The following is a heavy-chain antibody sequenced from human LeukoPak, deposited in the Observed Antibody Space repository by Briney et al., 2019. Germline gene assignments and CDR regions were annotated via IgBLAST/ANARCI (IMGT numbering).Heavy chain of an antibody. Sequence: GALRLSCSGSGFTFRRYWVHWVRPTPGKGLGVGSRIRACGAITTYADSVKGRFSISRDNAKNSLYLQMNSLRAEDTAVYYCARVYAGYCSSTSCWVYYYYYMDVWGKGTTVTVSS. V-gene: IGHV3-74*03. J-gene: IGHJ6*03. CDR1: GFTFRRYW. CDR3: ARVYAGYCSSTSCWVYYYYYMDV. D-gene: IGHD2-2*01. CDR2: IRACGAIT.